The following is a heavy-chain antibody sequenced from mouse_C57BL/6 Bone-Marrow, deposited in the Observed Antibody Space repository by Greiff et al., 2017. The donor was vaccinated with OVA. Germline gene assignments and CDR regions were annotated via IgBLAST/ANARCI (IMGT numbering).Heavy chain of an antibody. CDR3: ARGGLRLYAMDD. CDR2: INPSSGYT. D-gene: IGHD2-4*01. V-gene: IGHV1-4*01. J-gene: IGHJ4*01. Sequence: VQLQQSGAELVRPGASVKMSCKASGYTFTSYSMHWVKQRPGQGLDWIGYINPSSGYTKYNQKFKDKATLTADKSSSTAYMQLSSLTSEDSAVYYWARGGLRLYAMDDWGQGTSVTVSS. CDR1: GYTFTSYS.